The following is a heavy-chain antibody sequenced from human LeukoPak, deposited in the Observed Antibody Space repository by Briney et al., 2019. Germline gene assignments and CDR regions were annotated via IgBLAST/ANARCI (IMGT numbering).Heavy chain of an antibody. CDR1: EFTFSSDW. V-gene: IGHV3-7*05. D-gene: IGHD2-2*01. CDR2: IKQDGSEK. J-gene: IGHJ4*02. Sequence: GGSLRLSCAASEFTFSSDWMSWVRQAPGKGLEWVANIKQDGSEKYYVDSVKGRFTISRDNAKNSLYLQMNSLRAEDTAVYYCARDQRYCSSSSCPWEPFDYWGQGTLVTVSS. CDR3: ARDQRYCSSSSCPWEPFDY.